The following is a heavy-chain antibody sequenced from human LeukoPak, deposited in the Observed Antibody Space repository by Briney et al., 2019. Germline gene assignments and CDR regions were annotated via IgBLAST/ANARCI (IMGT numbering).Heavy chain of an antibody. J-gene: IGHJ4*02. V-gene: IGHV4-59*08. CDR3: ARQAYCSSTRCNPFDH. CDR1: GGSISGYY. CDR2: IYSSGST. Sequence: PSETLSLTCTVSGGSISGYYWSWLRQPPGKGLEWIGYIYSSGSTNYNPSLKSRVTMSLDTSENHFSLRLSFVTAADTAIYYCARQAYCSSTRCNPFDHWGQGALVTVSS. D-gene: IGHD2-2*01.